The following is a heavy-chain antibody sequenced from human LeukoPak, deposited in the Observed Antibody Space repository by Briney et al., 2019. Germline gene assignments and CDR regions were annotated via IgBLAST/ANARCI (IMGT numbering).Heavy chain of an antibody. CDR3: ARVYDSSGYFPYYYYYYMDV. V-gene: IGHV1-8*01. J-gene: IGHJ6*03. D-gene: IGHD3-22*01. CDR2: MNPNSGNT. Sequence: ASVKVSCKASGYTLTSYDINWVRQATGQGLEWMGWMNPNSGNTGYAQKFQGRVTMTRNTSISTAYMELSSLRSEDTAVYYCARVYDSSGYFPYYYYYYMDVWGKGTTVTVSS. CDR1: GYTLTSYD.